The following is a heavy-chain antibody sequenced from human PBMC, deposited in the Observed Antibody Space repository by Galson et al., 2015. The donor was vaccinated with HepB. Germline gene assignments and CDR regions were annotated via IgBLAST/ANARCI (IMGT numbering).Heavy chain of an antibody. CDR1: GYTFTSYA. J-gene: IGHJ4*02. CDR3: ARGSYSYYGSGTPSGYFDY. V-gene: IGHV1-3*01. CDR2: INAGNGNT. D-gene: IGHD3-10*01. Sequence: SVKVSCKASGYTFTSYAMHWVRQAPGQRLEWMGWINAGNGNTKYSQKFQGRVTITRDTSASTAYMELSSLRSEDTAVYYCARGSYSYYGSGTPSGYFDYWGQGTLVTVSS.